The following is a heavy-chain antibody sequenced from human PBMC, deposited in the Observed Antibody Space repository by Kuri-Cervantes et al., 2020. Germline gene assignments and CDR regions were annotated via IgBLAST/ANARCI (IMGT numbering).Heavy chain of an antibody. CDR3: ARAESGYSYGNFDY. CDR2: IYYSGST. J-gene: IGHJ4*02. V-gene: IGHV4-61*01. D-gene: IGHD5-18*01. CDR1: GGSVSSGSYY. Sequence: SETLSLTCTVSGGSVSSGSYYWSWIRQPPGKGLEWIGYIYYSGSTNYNPSLKSRVTISVDTSKNQFSLKLSSVTAADTAVYYCARAESGYSYGNFDYWGQGTLVTVSS.